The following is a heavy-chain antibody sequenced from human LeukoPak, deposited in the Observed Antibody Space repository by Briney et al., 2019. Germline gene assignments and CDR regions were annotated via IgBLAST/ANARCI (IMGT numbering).Heavy chain of an antibody. J-gene: IGHJ2*01. D-gene: IGHD3-16*01. CDR3: ARDVDSESGLFGV. Sequence: SETLSLICNVSRGSVTSDFWNWIRQPAGPGLEWIGRVHASGSTNYSPSLKSRLPIFLDKSKNNFSLKLTSVTAADTAVYYCARDVDSESGLFGVWGRGIPVLVSS. CDR1: RGSVTSDF. V-gene: IGHV4-4*07. CDR2: VHASGST.